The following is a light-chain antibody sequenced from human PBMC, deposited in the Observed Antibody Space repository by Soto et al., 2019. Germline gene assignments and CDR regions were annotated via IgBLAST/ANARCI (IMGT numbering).Light chain of an antibody. CDR3: QDYGTSAPWT. CDR1: QNIRGNE. CDR2: RGS. Sequence: EVVLTQSPGTLSLSPGERATLSCRASQNIRGNELAWYQQKPGLAPRLLIYRGSSRATGIPDRFTGRGSGTEFTLTISRLEPEDFAVYYCQDYGTSAPWTFGQGTKVVIK. V-gene: IGKV3-20*01. J-gene: IGKJ1*01.